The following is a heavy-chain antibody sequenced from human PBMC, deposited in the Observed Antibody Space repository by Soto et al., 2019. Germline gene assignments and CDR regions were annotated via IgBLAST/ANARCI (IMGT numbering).Heavy chain of an antibody. J-gene: IGHJ4*02. V-gene: IGHV3-7*04. CDR2: IKPDGTET. CDR3: ARDLGWYRGDY. D-gene: IGHD6-19*01. Sequence: EVHLVESGGGLVQPGGSLRLSCAASGFSFSNYWMNWARQAPGKGLEWVALIKPDGTETNYVDSVKGRFTISRDNDKNSLSLQMNNLRVEDTAVYYCARDLGWYRGDYWGQGTLVTVSS. CDR1: GFSFSNYW.